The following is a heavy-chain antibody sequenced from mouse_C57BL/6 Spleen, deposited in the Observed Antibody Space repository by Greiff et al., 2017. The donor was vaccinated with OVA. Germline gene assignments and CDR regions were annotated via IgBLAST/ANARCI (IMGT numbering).Heavy chain of an antibody. CDR1: GFNIKDYY. V-gene: IGHV14-2*01. CDR2: IDPEDGET. CDR3: AREVITTVVADY. Sequence: EVKLMESGAELVKPGASVKLSCTASGFNIKDYYIHWVKQRTEQGLEWIGRIDPEDGETKYAPKFQGKATITADTSSNTAYLQLSSLTSEDTAVYYCAREVITTVVADYWGQGTTLTVSS. D-gene: IGHD1-1*01. J-gene: IGHJ2*01.